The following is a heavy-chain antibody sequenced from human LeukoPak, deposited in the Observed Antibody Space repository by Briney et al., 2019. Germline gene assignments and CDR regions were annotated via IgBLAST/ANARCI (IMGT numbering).Heavy chain of an antibody. D-gene: IGHD4-23*01. J-gene: IGHJ4*02. CDR1: GFTFSSYW. CDR2: IASDGSST. Sequence: GRSLRLSCAASGFTFSSYWMNWVRQAPGKGLVWVSRIASDGSSTTYADSVKGRFSVSRDNAKNTLYLQMNSLRVEDTAVYYCARGRPHGNDYWGQGTLVTVSS. CDR3: ARGRPHGNDY. V-gene: IGHV3-74*01.